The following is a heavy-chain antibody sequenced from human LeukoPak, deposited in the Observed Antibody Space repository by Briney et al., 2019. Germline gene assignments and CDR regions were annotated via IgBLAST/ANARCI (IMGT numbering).Heavy chain of an antibody. V-gene: IGHV3-23*01. J-gene: IGHJ4*02. CDR2: VNGNGGST. Sequence: PGGSLGLSCAASGFSFSTYAMSWVRQAPGKGLEWVSGVNGNGGSTSYADSVKGRFTVSRDNAKNTLYLQMNSLRAEDTAVYYCARAVAGSFDYWGQGTLVTVSS. D-gene: IGHD6-19*01. CDR1: GFSFSTYA. CDR3: ARAVAGSFDY.